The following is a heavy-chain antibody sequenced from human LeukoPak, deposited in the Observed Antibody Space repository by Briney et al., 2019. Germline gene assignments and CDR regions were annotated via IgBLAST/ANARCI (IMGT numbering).Heavy chain of an antibody. V-gene: IGHV3-53*01. CDR1: GFTVSSNY. CDR3: ARDRYCSGGSCYYFDY. Sequence: GGSLRLSCAASGFTVSSNYMSWVRQAPGKGLEWVSVIYSGGSTYYADSVKGRFTISRDSSKNTLYLQMNSLRAEDTAVYYCARDRYCSGGSCYYFDYWGQGTLVTVSS. CDR2: IYSGGST. D-gene: IGHD2-15*01. J-gene: IGHJ4*02.